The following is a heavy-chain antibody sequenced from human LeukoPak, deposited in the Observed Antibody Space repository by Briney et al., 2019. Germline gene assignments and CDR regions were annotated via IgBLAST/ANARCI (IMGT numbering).Heavy chain of an antibody. CDR2: ISSNGATT. D-gene: IGHD6-6*01. CDR1: GFTFNRLY. V-gene: IGHV3-64D*06. J-gene: IGHJ4*02. CDR3: VKDRSIAAPNNDFFDS. Sequence: GGSLRLSCSASGFTFNRLYLHWVRQAPGKGLEFVSHISSNGATTYYADSVKGRFTISRDSSKNTLYLQMSSLRAGDTAVYYCVKDRSIAAPNNDFFDSWGQGALVTVSS.